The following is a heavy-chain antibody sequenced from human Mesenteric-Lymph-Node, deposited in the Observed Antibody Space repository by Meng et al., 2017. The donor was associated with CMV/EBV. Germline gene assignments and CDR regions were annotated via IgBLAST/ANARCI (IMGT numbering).Heavy chain of an antibody. D-gene: IGHD1-26*01. CDR1: GYSISSGYY. CDR2: IYHSGST. V-gene: IGHV4-38-2*02. J-gene: IGHJ4*02. Sequence: SETLSLTCTVSGYSISSGYYWGWSRQPPGKGLEWIGSIYHSGSTYYNPSLKSRVTISVDTSKNQFPLKLSSVTAADTAVYYCARDSGSYYFDYWGQGTLVTVSS. CDR3: ARDSGSYYFDY.